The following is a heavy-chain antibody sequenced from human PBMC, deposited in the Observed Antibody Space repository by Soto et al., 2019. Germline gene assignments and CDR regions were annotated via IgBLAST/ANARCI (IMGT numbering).Heavy chain of an antibody. J-gene: IGHJ6*02. Sequence: TLSPTCTVSGGSISSCGYYWSWIRQHPGKGLEWIGYIYYSGSTYYNPSLKSRVTISVDTSKNQFSLKLSSVTAADTAVYYCARVCGGDCLYGMDAWRQAPTVTVSS. V-gene: IGHV4-31*03. CDR3: ARVCGGDCLYGMDA. CDR2: IYYSGST. D-gene: IGHD2-21*02. CDR1: GGSISSCGYY.